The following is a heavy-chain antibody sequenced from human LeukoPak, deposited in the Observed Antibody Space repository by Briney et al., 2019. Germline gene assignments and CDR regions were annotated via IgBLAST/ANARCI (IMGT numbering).Heavy chain of an antibody. J-gene: IGHJ5*02. D-gene: IGHD5-18*01. CDR1: GGSISSSSYY. CDR2: IYYSGSP. Sequence: SETLSLTCTVSGGSISSSSYYWGWIRQPPGKGLEWIGSIYYSGSPSYHPSLKSRVTISVDTSKNQFSLKLSSVTAADTAVYYCATAMRRWFDPWGQGTLVTVSS. V-gene: IGHV4-39*01. CDR3: ATAMRRWFDP.